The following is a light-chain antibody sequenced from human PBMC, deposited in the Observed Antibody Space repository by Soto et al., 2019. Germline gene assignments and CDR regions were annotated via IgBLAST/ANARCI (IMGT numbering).Light chain of an antibody. V-gene: IGLV7-46*01. CDR3: LLSYGGAVV. J-gene: IGLJ3*02. CDR2: DTT. CDR1: TGAVTSGHY. Sequence: QAVVTQEPSLTVSPGGTVTLTYGSSTGAVTSGHYPYWFQQRPGQAPRTLIYDTTNKHSWTPARFSGSLLGGKAALTLSGAQPEDEAEYYCLLSYGGAVVFGGGTKVTVL.